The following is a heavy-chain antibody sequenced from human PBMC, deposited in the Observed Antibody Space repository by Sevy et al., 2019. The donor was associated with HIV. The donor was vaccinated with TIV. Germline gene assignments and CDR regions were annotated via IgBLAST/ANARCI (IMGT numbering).Heavy chain of an antibody. J-gene: IGHJ4*02. CDR2: IYTSGST. Sequence: SETLSLTCTVSGGSISSGSYYWSWIRQPAGKGLEWIGRIYTSGSTNYNPSLKSRVTISVDTSKNQFSLKLSSVTAADTAVYYCARARGYCSSTSCYRLTYYFDYWGQGTLVTVSS. D-gene: IGHD2-2*02. CDR1: GGSISSGSYY. V-gene: IGHV4-61*02. CDR3: ARARGYCSSTSCYRLTYYFDY.